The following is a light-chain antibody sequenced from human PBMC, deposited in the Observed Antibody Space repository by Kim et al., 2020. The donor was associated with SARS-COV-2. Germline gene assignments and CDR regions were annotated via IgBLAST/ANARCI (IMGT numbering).Light chain of an antibody. CDR2: RNE. J-gene: IGLJ3*02. Sequence: QSVNISLSGGISKPQNKYAHLLQQLPRMAPNLLLCRNEQRHSGVPDRFSGSKSGDSASLAISGLRFEDEADYFCAAWDDTRGWVFGGGTQLTFL. V-gene: IGLV1-47*01. CDR1: ISKPQNKY. CDR3: AAWDDTRGWV.